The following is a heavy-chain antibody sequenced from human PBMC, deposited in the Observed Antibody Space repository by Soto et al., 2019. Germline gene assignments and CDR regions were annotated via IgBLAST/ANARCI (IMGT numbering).Heavy chain of an antibody. D-gene: IGHD3-3*01. J-gene: IGHJ4*02. Sequence: SQTLSLTCSVSDSCLSSSTYYWGWIRQPPGKGLEWIGSIYYSGNSYYNPPLKSRVTISVDTSKKQLSLNLTSVTAADTAVYYCARGWDFWSGYYTGGFDYWGQGTPVTVSS. V-gene: IGHV4-39*01. CDR1: DSCLSSSTYY. CDR3: ARGWDFWSGYYTGGFDY. CDR2: IYYSGNS.